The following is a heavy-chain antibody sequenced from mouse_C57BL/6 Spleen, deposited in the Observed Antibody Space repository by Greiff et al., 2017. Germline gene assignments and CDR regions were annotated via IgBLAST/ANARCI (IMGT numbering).Heavy chain of an antibody. CDR3: ARDPYYGNYYAMDY. CDR1: GFTFSSYA. Sequence: DVHLVESGGGLVKPGGSLKLSCAASGFTFSSYAMSWVRQTPEKRLEWVATISDGGSYTYYPDNVKGRFTISRDNAKNNLYLQMSHLKSEDTAMYYCARDPYYGNYYAMDYWGQGTSVTVSS. CDR2: ISDGGSYT. V-gene: IGHV5-4*01. J-gene: IGHJ4*01. D-gene: IGHD2-10*01.